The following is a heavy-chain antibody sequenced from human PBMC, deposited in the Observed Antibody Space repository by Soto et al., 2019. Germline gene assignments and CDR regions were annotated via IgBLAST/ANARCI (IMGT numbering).Heavy chain of an antibody. Sequence: QVQLVQSGAEVKKPGSSVKVSCKASGGTFSSYAISWVRQAPGQGLEWMGGIIPIFGTANYAQKFQGRVTITADKSTSTVYMELSSLRSEDTAVYYCARDHCSGGSCTYNWFDPWGQGTLVTVSS. CDR1: GGTFSSYA. V-gene: IGHV1-69*06. D-gene: IGHD2-15*01. J-gene: IGHJ5*02. CDR3: ARDHCSGGSCTYNWFDP. CDR2: IIPIFGTA.